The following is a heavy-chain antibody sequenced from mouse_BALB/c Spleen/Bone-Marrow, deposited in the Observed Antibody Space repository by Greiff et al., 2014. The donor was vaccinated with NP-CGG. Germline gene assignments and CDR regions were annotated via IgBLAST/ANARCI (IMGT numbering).Heavy chain of an antibody. CDR1: GFSLSRYS. CDR3: ARRELHAMDY. J-gene: IGHJ4*01. Sequence: VKLVESGPGLVAPSQSLSITCTVSGFSLSRYSVHWIRQPPGKGLEWLGMVWGGGSTDYNSALRSRLSITNDNSKSQVFLKMSSLQTDDTAMYYCARRELHAMDYWGQGTSVTVS. CDR2: VWGGGST. V-gene: IGHV2-6-4*01.